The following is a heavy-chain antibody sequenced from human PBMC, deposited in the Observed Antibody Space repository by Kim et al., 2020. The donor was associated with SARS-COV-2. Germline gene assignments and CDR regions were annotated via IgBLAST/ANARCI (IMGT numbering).Heavy chain of an antibody. V-gene: IGHV1-3*01. CDR3: ARDPGGSGYYYNHFDY. Sequence: KVQGRVTISRDTSASTAYMELSSLRSEDTAVYYCARDPGGSGYYYNHFDYWGQGTLVTVSS. D-gene: IGHD3-22*01. J-gene: IGHJ4*02.